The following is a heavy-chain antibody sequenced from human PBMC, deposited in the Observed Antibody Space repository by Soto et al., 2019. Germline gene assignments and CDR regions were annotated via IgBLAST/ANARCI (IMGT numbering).Heavy chain of an antibody. D-gene: IGHD6-6*01. CDR2: ISYDGSNK. CDR1: GFTFSSYA. J-gene: IGHJ6*02. V-gene: IGHV3-30-3*01. CDR3: ARSSHYGMDV. Sequence: QVQLVESGGGVVQPGRSLRLSCAASGFTFSSYAMHWVRQAPGKGLEWVAVISYDGSNKYYADSVKGRFTISRDNSKNPLYLQMNSLRAEDTAVYYCARSSHYGMDVWGQGTTVTVSS.